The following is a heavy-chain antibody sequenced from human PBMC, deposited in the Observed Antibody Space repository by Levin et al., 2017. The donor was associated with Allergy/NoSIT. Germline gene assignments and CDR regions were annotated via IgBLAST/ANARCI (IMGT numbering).Heavy chain of an antibody. Sequence: SETLSLTCAVSGGSISSGGYSWSWIRQPPGKGLEWIGYIYHSGSTYYNPSLKSRVTISVDRSKNQLSLKLSSVTAADTAVYYCARGEDTITMVRGVTHDAFDIWGQGTMVTVSS. J-gene: IGHJ3*02. CDR3: ARGEDTITMVRGVTHDAFDI. V-gene: IGHV4-30-2*01. CDR2: IYHSGST. CDR1: GGSISSGGYS. D-gene: IGHD3-10*01.